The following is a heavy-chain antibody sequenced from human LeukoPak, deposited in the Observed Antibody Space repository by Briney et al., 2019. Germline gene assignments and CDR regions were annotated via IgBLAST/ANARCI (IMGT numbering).Heavy chain of an antibody. CDR2: IYYSGST. CDR1: GGSISSNY. D-gene: IGHD5/OR15-5a*01. V-gene: IGHV4-59*01. J-gene: IGHJ6*03. Sequence: SETLSLTCTVSGGSISSNYWSWIRQPPGEGREWIGYIYYSGSTNYNPSLKSRVTISVDTSKNQFSLKLSSVTAADTAVYYCARALSTYYYYYMDVWGKGTTVTVSS. CDR3: ARALSTYYYYYMDV.